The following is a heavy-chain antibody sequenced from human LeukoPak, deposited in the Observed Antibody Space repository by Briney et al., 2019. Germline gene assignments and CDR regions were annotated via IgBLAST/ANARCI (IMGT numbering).Heavy chain of an antibody. D-gene: IGHD1-26*01. V-gene: IGHV4-39*02. J-gene: IGHJ2*01. CDR2: VYFSGST. Sequence: SETLSLTCIVSGGSVSSRDHYWGWLRQSPGKGLEWIGSVYFSGSTYYNPSFKSRVTMLIDTFNNEFSLHLKSVTAADTALYFCARDKWEPPRLFDLWGRGSLVTVSS. CDR3: ARDKWEPPRLFDL. CDR1: GGSVSSRDHY.